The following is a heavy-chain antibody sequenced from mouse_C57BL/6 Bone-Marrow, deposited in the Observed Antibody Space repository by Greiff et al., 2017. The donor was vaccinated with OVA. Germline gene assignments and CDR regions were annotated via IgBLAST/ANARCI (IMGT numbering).Heavy chain of an antibody. Sequence: EVQVVESGGGLVKPGGSLKLSCAASGFTFSSYAMSWVRQTPEKRLEWVATISDGGSYTYYPDNVKGRFTISRDKAKNNLYLQMSHLKSEDTAMYYCARWGDWDYWGQETTLTVSS. CDR3: ARWGDWDY. CDR2: ISDGGSYT. CDR1: GFTFSSYA. V-gene: IGHV5-4*01. J-gene: IGHJ2*01.